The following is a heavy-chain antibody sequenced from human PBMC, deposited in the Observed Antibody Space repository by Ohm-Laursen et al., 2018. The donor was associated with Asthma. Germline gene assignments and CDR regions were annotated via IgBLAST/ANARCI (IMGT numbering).Heavy chain of an antibody. Sequence: GSLRLSCAAFGFSGITFSYYYMHWVRQAPGKGLVWVARINNDGSSTSYADSVQGRFTISRDNAKNTLDLQMNSLRDEDTAVYYCATDSRYGDYVPFDSWGQGTLVTVSS. V-gene: IGHV3-74*01. CDR2: INNDGSST. CDR3: ATDSRYGDYVPFDS. D-gene: IGHD4-17*01. J-gene: IGHJ4*02. CDR1: GFSGITFSYYY.